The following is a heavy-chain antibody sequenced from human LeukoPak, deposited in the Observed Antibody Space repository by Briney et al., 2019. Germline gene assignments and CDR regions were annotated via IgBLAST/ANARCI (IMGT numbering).Heavy chain of an antibody. D-gene: IGHD6-13*01. J-gene: IGHJ4*02. CDR2: ISGSGGRT. CDR1: GFTFNDYA. V-gene: IGHV3-23*01. CDR3: AKDRRAAAGPPYYFDN. Sequence: GGSLRLSCAASGFTFNDYAMAWVRQAPGKGLQWVSTISGSGGRTYYTDSVKGRFTVSRDNSKNTLYLQMKSLRVEDAAVYYCAKDRRAAAGPPYYFDNWGQGTLVTVSS.